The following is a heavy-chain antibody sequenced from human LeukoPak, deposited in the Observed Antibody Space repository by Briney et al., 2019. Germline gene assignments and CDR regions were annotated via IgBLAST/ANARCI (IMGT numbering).Heavy chain of an antibody. Sequence: PSETLSLTCTVSGGSISNYYWSWIRQPPRKGLDWIGYIYYSGSTNYSPSFKSRVTISIDTSKNQFSLKLSSVTAADTAVYYCARGPPDYYGSGSSSFDYWGQGTLVTVSS. CDR1: GGSISNYY. D-gene: IGHD3-10*01. CDR3: ARGPPDYYGSGSSSFDY. J-gene: IGHJ4*02. CDR2: IYYSGST. V-gene: IGHV4-59*12.